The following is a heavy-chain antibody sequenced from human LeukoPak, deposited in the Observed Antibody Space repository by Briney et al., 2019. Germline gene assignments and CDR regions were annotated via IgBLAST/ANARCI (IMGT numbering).Heavy chain of an antibody. Sequence: GGSLRLSCAASGFTFSSYAMSWVRQAPGKGLEWVSAISGSGGSTYYADSVKGRFTISRDNSKNTLYLQMNSLRAEDTAVYYCAKNRDTAMFRYYYYMDVWGKGTTVTVSS. J-gene: IGHJ6*03. CDR1: GFTFSSYA. D-gene: IGHD5-18*01. V-gene: IGHV3-23*01. CDR2: ISGSGGST. CDR3: AKNRDTAMFRYYYYMDV.